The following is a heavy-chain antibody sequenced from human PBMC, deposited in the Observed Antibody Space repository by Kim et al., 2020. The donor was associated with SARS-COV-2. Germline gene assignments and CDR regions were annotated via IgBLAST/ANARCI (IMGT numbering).Heavy chain of an antibody. CDR3: ARSWFCSGGSCYTVVVY. Sequence: GESLKISCKGSGYSFTSYWISWVRQMPGKGLEWMGRIDPSDSYTNYSPSFQGHVTIPADKSISTAYLQWSSLKASDTAMYYCARSWFCSGGSCYTVVVYWGQGTLVTVSS. D-gene: IGHD2-15*01. CDR1: GYSFTSYW. V-gene: IGHV5-10-1*01. J-gene: IGHJ4*02. CDR2: IDPSDSYT.